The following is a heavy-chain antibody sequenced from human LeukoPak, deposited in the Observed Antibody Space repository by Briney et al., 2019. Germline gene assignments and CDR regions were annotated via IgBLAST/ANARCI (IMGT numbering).Heavy chain of an antibody. J-gene: IGHJ4*02. CDR1: SGSISSNSYY. V-gene: IGHV4-39*01. CDR3: ARVLSSSFDY. Sequence: SETLSLTCTVSSGSISSNSYYWAWIRQPPGKGLEWIGSINYSGSTYYNPSLKSRVTMAVDTSKNQFSLKLSSVTAADTAVYYCARVLSSSFDYWGQGTPVTVSS. D-gene: IGHD6-13*01. CDR2: INYSGST.